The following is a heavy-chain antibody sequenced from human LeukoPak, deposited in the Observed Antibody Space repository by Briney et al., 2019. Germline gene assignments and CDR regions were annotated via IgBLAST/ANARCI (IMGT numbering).Heavy chain of an antibody. CDR1: GGSISSSIYY. Sequence: SETLSLTCIVSGGSISSSIYYWAWVRQPPGKGLEWIGYIYYSGSTNYNPSLKSRVTISVDTSKNQFSLKLSSVTAADTAVYYCARAKTGLDYWGQGTLVTVSS. D-gene: IGHD3-10*01. V-gene: IGHV4-61*05. CDR3: ARAKTGLDY. CDR2: IYYSGST. J-gene: IGHJ4*02.